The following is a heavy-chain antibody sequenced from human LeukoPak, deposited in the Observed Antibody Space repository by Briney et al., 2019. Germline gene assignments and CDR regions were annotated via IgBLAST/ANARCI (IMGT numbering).Heavy chain of an antibody. V-gene: IGHV3-23*01. CDR3: SKPRGSTRYYFDY. D-gene: IGHD2-2*01. J-gene: IGHJ4*02. CDR2: ISGSGGST. Sequence: GGSLRLSCAASGFTFSSYAMSWVRQAPGKGLEWVSAISGSGGSTYYADSVKGRFTISRDNSKNTLYLQMNSLRAEDTAVYYCSKPRGSTRYYFDYWGQGTLVTVSS. CDR1: GFTFSSYA.